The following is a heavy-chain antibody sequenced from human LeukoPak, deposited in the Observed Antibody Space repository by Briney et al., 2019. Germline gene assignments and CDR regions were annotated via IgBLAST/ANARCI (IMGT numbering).Heavy chain of an antibody. J-gene: IGHJ6*02. CDR2: ISWNSGSI. CDR3: ARDGLDFYGMDV. Sequence: GGSLRLSCAASGFTFDDYAMHWVRQAPGKGLEWVSGISWNSGSIGYADSVKGRFTISRDNAKNSLYLQMNSLRAEDTAVYYCARDGLDFYGMDVWGQGTTVTVSS. V-gene: IGHV3-9*01. D-gene: IGHD3-3*01. CDR1: GFTFDDYA.